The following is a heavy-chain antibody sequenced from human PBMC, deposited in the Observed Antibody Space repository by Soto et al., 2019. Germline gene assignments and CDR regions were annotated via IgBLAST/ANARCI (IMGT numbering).Heavy chain of an antibody. J-gene: IGHJ6*02. CDR3: ARRWSSALWDV. Sequence: QLQLQESGPGLVKPSETLSLTCTVSGGSISSSSYYWGWIRQPPGKGLEWIGTIYYSGSTYYNPSLTCRVPISVATSTNQFSQNLSSVTAADTAVYYCARRWSSALWDVWGQGTTVTVSS. D-gene: IGHD2-15*01. V-gene: IGHV4-39*01. CDR2: IYYSGST. CDR1: GGSISSSSYY.